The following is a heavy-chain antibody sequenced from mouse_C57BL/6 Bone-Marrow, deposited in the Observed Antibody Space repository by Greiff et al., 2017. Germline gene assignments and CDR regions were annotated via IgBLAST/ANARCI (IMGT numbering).Heavy chain of an antibody. Sequence: EVKLVESGGGLVQPGGSLSLSCAASGFTFTDYYMSWVRQPPGKALEWLGFIRNKANGYTTAYSASVKGRFTISRDNSQSILYLQMNALRAEDSATYYCARYGYYGRKYFDVWGTGTTVTVSS. CDR1: GFTFTDYY. V-gene: IGHV7-3*01. J-gene: IGHJ1*03. CDR2: IRNKANGYTT. CDR3: ARYGYYGRKYFDV. D-gene: IGHD1-1*01.